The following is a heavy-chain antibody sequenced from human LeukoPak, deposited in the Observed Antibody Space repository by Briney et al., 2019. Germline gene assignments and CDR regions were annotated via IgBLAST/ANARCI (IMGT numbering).Heavy chain of an antibody. Sequence: ASQTLSLTCTVSGGSISSSSYYWGWIRQPPGKGLEWIGSIYYSGSTYYNPSLKSRVTISVDTSKNQFSLKLSSVTAADTAVYYCARVRAAGDYFDYWGQGTLVTVSS. V-gene: IGHV4-39*07. CDR1: GGSISSSSYY. J-gene: IGHJ4*02. CDR3: ARVRAAGDYFDY. CDR2: IYYSGST. D-gene: IGHD6-13*01.